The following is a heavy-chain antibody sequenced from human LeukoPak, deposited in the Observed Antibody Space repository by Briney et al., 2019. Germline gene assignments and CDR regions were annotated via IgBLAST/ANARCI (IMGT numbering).Heavy chain of an antibody. CDR3: ARAPWFGELSGYYYMDV. V-gene: IGHV3-21*01. J-gene: IGHJ6*03. D-gene: IGHD3-10*01. CDR1: GFTFSSYS. Sequence: GGSLRLSCAASGFTFSSYSMNWVRQAPGKGLEWVSSISSSSSYIYYADSVKGRFTISRDNAKNSLYLQMNSLRAEDTAVYYCARAPWFGELSGYYYMDVWGKGTTVTVSS. CDR2: ISSSSSYI.